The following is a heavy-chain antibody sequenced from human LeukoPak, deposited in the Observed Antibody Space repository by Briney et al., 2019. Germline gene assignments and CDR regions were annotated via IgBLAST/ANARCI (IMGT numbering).Heavy chain of an antibody. J-gene: IGHJ4*02. CDR1: GGPISSSSYY. CDR3: AREGRIAVAGEVGYYFDY. CDR2: IYYSGST. V-gene: IGHV4-39*02. Sequence: SETLSLTCTVSGGPISSSSYYWGWIRQPPGKGLEWLGSIYYSGSTYYNPSLKSRVTISVDTSKNQFSLKLSSVTAADTAVYYCAREGRIAVAGEVGYYFDYWGQGTLVTVSS. D-gene: IGHD6-19*01.